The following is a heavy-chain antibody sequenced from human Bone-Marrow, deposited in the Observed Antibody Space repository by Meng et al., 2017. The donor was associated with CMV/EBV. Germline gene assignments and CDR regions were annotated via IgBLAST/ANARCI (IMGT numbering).Heavy chain of an antibody. CDR2: ISSGRYNI. CDR3: ARLGGGNYYYYAMDV. D-gene: IGHD3-16*01. CDR1: GFTFSRYN. Sequence: ESLKIPCAASGFTFSRYNMHWVRQAPGKGLEWVSSISSGRYNIVYADSGKGRFTISRDNAKNSLFLQMNSLRAEDTAVYYCARLGGGNYYYYAMDVWGKGTTVTVSS. J-gene: IGHJ6*04. V-gene: IGHV3-21*06.